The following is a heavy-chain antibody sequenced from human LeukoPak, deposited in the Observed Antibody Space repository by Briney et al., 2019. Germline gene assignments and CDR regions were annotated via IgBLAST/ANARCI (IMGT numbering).Heavy chain of an antibody. CDR1: GYTFTSYD. D-gene: IGHD5-12*01. CDR3: ARPLRGYSPFDS. J-gene: IGHJ4*02. V-gene: IGHV1-8*01. CDR2: MNPNTGRT. Sequence: ASVKVSCKASGYTFTSYDINWVRQATGQGLEWMGWMNPNTGRTGSAQRFQGRVTMTINTSISTAYMELRSLRSEDTAVYYCARPLRGYSPFDSWGQGTLVTVSS.